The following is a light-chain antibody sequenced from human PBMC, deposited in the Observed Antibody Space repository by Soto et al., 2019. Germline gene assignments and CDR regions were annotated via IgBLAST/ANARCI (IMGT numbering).Light chain of an antibody. CDR1: QTIGSY. CDR2: DAS. Sequence: EIVLTQSPATLPLSPGESATLSCRASQTIGSYLAWYQQKPGQAPRLLIYDASIRAPGIPARFSGSGSGTDFTLTISSLEPEDFAVYYCRQRSHWPPLTFGKGTKVDIK. CDR3: RQRSHWPPLT. J-gene: IGKJ4*01. V-gene: IGKV3-11*01.